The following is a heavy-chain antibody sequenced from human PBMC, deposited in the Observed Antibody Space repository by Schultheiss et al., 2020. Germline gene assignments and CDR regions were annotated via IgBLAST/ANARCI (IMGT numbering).Heavy chain of an antibody. CDR3: AKGPAVTTPLYYYYGMDV. V-gene: IGHV3-30*04. D-gene: IGHD4-17*01. CDR1: GFTFSSYA. Sequence: GGSLRLSCAASGFTFSSYAMSWVRQAPGKGLEWVAVISYDGSNKYYADSVKGRFTISRDNSKNTLYLQMNSLRAEDTAVYYCAKGPAVTTPLYYYYGMDVWGQGTTVTVSS. CDR2: ISYDGSNK. J-gene: IGHJ6*02.